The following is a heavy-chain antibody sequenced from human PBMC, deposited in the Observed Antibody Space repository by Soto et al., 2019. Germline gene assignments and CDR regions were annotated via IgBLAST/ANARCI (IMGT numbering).Heavy chain of an antibody. CDR3: VRALTVTGDS. D-gene: IGHD4-17*01. Sequence: QVQLVQSGAEMKKPGASVKVSCKASGYTFRDYYIHWVRQAPGQGLEWMGVINPSGGRTDYAQKFQGRLTVTRDTSTSTVFMDLRSLNSEDTAMYYCVRALTVTGDSWGQGTLGTVSS. CDR2: INPSGGRT. J-gene: IGHJ4*02. CDR1: GYTFRDYY. V-gene: IGHV1-46*01.